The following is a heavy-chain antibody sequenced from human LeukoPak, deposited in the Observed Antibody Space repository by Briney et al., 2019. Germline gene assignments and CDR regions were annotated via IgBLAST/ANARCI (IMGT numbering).Heavy chain of an antibody. Sequence: ASVKVSCKASGGTFSSYTISWVRQAPGQALEWMGWIIPILGIANYAQKFQGRVTITADKSTSTAYMELSGLRSEDTAVYYCATDKGGDYWGQGTLVTVSS. CDR1: GGTFSSYT. J-gene: IGHJ4*02. CDR3: ATDKGGDY. CDR2: IIPILGIA. V-gene: IGHV1-69*02. D-gene: IGHD2-15*01.